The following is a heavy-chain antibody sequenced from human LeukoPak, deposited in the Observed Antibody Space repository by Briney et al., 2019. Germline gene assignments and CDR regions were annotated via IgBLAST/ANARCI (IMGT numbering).Heavy chain of an antibody. CDR3: AKGPRQGVRGENYFDY. CDR1: GFTFSDYY. Sequence: GGSLRLSCAASGFTFSDYYMSWIRQAPGKGLEWVSYISSSGSTIYYADSVKGRFTISRDNAKNSLYLQMNSLRAEDTAVYYCAKGPRQGVRGENYFDYWGQGTLVTVSS. D-gene: IGHD3-10*01. V-gene: IGHV3-11*01. J-gene: IGHJ4*02. CDR2: ISSSGSTI.